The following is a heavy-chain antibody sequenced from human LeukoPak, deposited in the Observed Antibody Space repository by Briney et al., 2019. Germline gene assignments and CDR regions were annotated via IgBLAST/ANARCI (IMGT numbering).Heavy chain of an antibody. CDR2: IYYSGST. V-gene: IGHV4-59*12. CDR3: ARDLPYSSGWYGDAFDI. D-gene: IGHD6-19*01. J-gene: IGHJ3*02. CDR1: GGSISSYY. Sequence: ETLSLTCTVSGGSISSYYWSWIRQPPGKGLEWIGYIYYSGSTNYNPSLKSRVTISVDTSKNQFSLKLSSVTAADTAVYYCARDLPYSSGWYGDAFDIWGQGTMVTVSS.